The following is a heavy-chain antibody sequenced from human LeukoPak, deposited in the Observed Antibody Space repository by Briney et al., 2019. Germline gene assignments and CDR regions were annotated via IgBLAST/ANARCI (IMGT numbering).Heavy chain of an antibody. D-gene: IGHD2-2*01. V-gene: IGHV3-21*01. CDR2: ISSSSSYI. J-gene: IGHJ6*02. CDR1: GFTFSSYS. CDR3: ARDCSSTSCPAFTLYYYYGMDV. Sequence: TGGSLRLSCAASGFTFSSYSMNWVRQAPGKGLEWGSSISSSSSYIYYADSVKGRFTISRDNAKNSLYLQMNSLRAEDTAVYYCARDCSSTSCPAFTLYYYYGMDVWGQGTTVTVSS.